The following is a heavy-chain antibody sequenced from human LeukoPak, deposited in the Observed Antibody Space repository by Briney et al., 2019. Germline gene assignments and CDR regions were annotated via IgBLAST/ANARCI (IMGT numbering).Heavy chain of an antibody. CDR2: IIPIFGTA. CDR1: GGTFSSYA. J-gene: IGHJ4*02. CDR3: AREGLWFGELPNDY. D-gene: IGHD3-10*01. V-gene: IGHV1-69*06. Sequence: ASVKVSCKSSGGTFSSYAISWVRQAPGQGLEWMGGIIPIFGTANYAPKFQGRVTITADKSTSTAYMELSSLRSEDTAVYYCAREGLWFGELPNDYWGQGTLVTVSS.